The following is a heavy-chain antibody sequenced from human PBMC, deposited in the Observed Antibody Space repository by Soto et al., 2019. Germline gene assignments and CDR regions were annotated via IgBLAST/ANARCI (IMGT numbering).Heavy chain of an antibody. J-gene: IGHJ6*02. CDR2: IWYDGSNK. Sequence: GGSLRLSCAASGFTFSSYGMHWVRQAPGKGLEWVAVIWYDGSNKYYADSVKGRFTISRDNSKNTLYLQMNSLRAEDTVVYYCARRSKRLRYGMDVWGQGTTVTVSS. CDR3: ARRSKRLRYGMDV. CDR1: GFTFSSYG. V-gene: IGHV3-33*01.